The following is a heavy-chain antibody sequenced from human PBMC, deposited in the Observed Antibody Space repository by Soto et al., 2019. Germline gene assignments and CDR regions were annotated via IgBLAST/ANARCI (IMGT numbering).Heavy chain of an antibody. Sequence: QITFKESGPTLVTPTQTLTLTCTFSGVSLSTTEVGVGWIRQPPGKALELLALIYWDDDKRYSPSLKSRLTIRKDTSRNQLVLKVTNVDPGDTATYYGAHRQFYRGGLDRVVFDYWVQGILVTVS. CDR2: IYWDDDK. V-gene: IGHV2-5*02. CDR1: GVSLSTTEVG. CDR3: AHRQFYRGGLDRVVFDY. D-gene: IGHD6-19*01. J-gene: IGHJ4*02.